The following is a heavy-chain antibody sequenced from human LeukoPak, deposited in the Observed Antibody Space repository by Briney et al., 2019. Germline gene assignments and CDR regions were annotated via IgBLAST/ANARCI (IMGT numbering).Heavy chain of an antibody. J-gene: IGHJ4*02. CDR2: INAGNGNT. V-gene: IGHV1-3*01. CDR1: GYTFTSYA. D-gene: IGHD3-10*01. Sequence: ASVKVSCKASGYTFTSYAMHWVRQAPGQRLERMGWINAGNGNTKYSQKFQGRVTITRDTSASTAYMELSSLRSEDTAVYYCARDRFKGRRALWFGESLDYWGQGTLVTVSS. CDR3: ARDRFKGRRALWFGESLDY.